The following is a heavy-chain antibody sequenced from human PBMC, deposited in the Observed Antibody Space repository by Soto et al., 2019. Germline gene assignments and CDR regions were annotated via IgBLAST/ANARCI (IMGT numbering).Heavy chain of an antibody. CDR2: ISGSDGTT. CDR1: GFTFGTYA. Sequence: PGGSLRLSWASSGFTFGTYAMSWFCQSPGKGLEWVSSISGSDGTTYYADSVKGRFSISRDKSKNTLYLQMNSLRAEDTAIYYCAKLDFWNSYYGLDVWGQGPTVTVSS. D-gene: IGHD3-3*01. CDR3: AKLDFWNSYYGLDV. V-gene: IGHV3-23*01. J-gene: IGHJ6*02.